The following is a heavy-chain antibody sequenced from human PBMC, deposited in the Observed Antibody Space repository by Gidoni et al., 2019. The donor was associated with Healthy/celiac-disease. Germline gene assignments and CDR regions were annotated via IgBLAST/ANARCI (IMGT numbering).Heavy chain of an antibody. V-gene: IGHV3-23*01. Sequence: EVQLLESGGGLVQPGGSLRLSCAASGFTFSSYAMSWVRQAPGKGLEWVSAISGSGGRTYYADAVKGRFTISRDNSKNTLYLQMNSLRAEDTAVYYCASRRVVVVVAAPFDYWGQGTLVTVSS. CDR2: ISGSGGRT. D-gene: IGHD2-15*01. J-gene: IGHJ4*02. CDR1: GFTFSSYA. CDR3: ASRRVVVVVAAPFDY.